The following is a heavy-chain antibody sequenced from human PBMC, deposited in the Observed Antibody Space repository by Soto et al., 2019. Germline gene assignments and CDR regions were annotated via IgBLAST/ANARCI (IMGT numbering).Heavy chain of an antibody. CDR3: ARDVTDGGAFEY. J-gene: IGHJ4*02. D-gene: IGHD3-16*01. CDR2: ISSSSSTI. Sequence: GGSLRLSCASSVFTFSSYSMNCVRQAPGKWLEWVSYISSSSSTIYYADSVKGRFTISRDNAKNSLYLQMNSLRDEDTAVYYCARDVTDGGAFEYWGQGTLVNVSS. CDR1: VFTFSSYS. V-gene: IGHV3-48*02.